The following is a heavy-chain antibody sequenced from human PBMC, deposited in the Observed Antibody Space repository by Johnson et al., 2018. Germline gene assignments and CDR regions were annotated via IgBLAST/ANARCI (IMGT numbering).Heavy chain of an antibody. CDR3: AGFKGCSGGSCYSYDYYYYYMDV. D-gene: IGHD2-15*01. V-gene: IGHV3-48*01. CDR2: ISSSSSTI. CDR1: GFTFSGSA. J-gene: IGHJ6*03. Sequence: EVQLVESGGGLVQPGGSLRLSCAASGFTFSGSALHWVRQASGKGLEWVSYISSSSSTIYYADSVKGRFTISRDNAKNSLYLQMNSLGAEDTAGYYCAGFKGCSGGSCYSYDYYYYYMDVWGKGTTVTVSS.